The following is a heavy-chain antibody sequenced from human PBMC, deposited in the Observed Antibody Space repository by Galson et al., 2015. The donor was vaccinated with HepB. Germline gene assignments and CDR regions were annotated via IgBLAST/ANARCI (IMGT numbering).Heavy chain of an antibody. CDR3: ARDRKIRLTERWLQPRGSYFFDY. J-gene: IGHJ4*02. V-gene: IGHV3-66*01. Sequence: SLRLSCAASGFTVSSNYMSWVRQAPGKGLEWVSVIYSGGSTYYADSVKGRFTISRDNSKNTLYLQMNSLRAEDTAVYYCARDRKIRLTERWLQPRGSYFFDYWGQGTLVTVSS. CDR1: GFTVSSNY. D-gene: IGHD5-24*01. CDR2: IYSGGST.